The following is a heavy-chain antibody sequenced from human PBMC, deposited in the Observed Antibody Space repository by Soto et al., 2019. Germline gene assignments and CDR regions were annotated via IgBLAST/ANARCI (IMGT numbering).Heavy chain of an antibody. CDR1: GFNFAGYF. J-gene: IGHJ4*02. Sequence: ASVKVSCKASGFNFAGYFLHWVRQAPGQGLEWMGWINPNSGATKDAQKFQGRVTMTWDTSISSAYMELSSLRSEDTAVYYCARGVRQVATTFYFDYWGQGTLVTVSS. CDR3: ARGVRQVATTFYFDY. V-gene: IGHV1-2*02. CDR2: INPNSGAT. D-gene: IGHD5-12*01.